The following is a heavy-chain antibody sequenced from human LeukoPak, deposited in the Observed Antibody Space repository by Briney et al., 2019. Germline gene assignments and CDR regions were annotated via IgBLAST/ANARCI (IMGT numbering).Heavy chain of an antibody. V-gene: IGHV3-23*01. J-gene: IGHJ4*02. CDR2: ISGSGGST. D-gene: IGHD2-15*01. CDR3: AKDSARLGYCSGGSCYSNY. Sequence: GGSLRLSCAASGFTVSSNYMSWVRQAPGKGLEWVSAISGSGGSTYYADSVKGRFTISRDNSKNTLYLQMNSLRAEDTAVYYCAKDSARLGYCSGGSCYSNYWGQGTLVTVSS. CDR1: GFTVSSNY.